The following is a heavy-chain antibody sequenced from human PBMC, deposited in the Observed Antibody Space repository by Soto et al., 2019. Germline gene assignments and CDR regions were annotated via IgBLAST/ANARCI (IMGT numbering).Heavy chain of an antibody. Sequence: PGGSLILSCAASGFTFSSYAMTWVRQAPGRGLEWVSAISGSGSPTYYADSVKGRFTISRDNSKNTLYLQMNSLRADDTAVYYCARDMSGGTYHYYYGMDVWGQGTTVTVSS. CDR2: ISGSGSPT. CDR3: ARDMSGGTYHYYYGMDV. J-gene: IGHJ6*02. CDR1: GFTFSSYA. D-gene: IGHD1-26*01. V-gene: IGHV3-23*01.